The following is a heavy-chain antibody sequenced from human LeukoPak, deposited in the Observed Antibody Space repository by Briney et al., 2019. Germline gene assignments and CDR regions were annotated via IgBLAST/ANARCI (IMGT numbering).Heavy chain of an antibody. CDR2: ISWNSGSI. Sequence: GGSLRLSCAASGFTFDDYAMHWVRQAPGKGLEWVSGISWNSGSIGYADSVKGRFTISRDNSRNTLYLQMDSLRPGDTAVYYCAKDRCSSTSCPNLFDPWGQGTLVTVSS. CDR3: AKDRCSSTSCPNLFDP. V-gene: IGHV3-9*01. CDR1: GFTFDDYA. J-gene: IGHJ5*02. D-gene: IGHD2-2*01.